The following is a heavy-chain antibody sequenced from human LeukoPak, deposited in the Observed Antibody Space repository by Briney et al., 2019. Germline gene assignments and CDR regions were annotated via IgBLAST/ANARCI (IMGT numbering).Heavy chain of an antibody. Sequence: SETLSLTCTVSGGSITSGDYLWNWIRQPPGKGLEWIGSIYHSGSTYYNPSLKSRVTISVDTSKNQFSLKLSSVTAADTAVYYCASTYYYGYYWGQGTLVTVSS. CDR3: ASTYYYGYY. V-gene: IGHV4-39*07. J-gene: IGHJ4*02. D-gene: IGHD3-10*01. CDR1: GGSITSGDYL. CDR2: IYHSGST.